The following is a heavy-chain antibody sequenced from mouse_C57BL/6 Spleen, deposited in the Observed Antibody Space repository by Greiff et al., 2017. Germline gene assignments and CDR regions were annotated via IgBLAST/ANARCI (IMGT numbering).Heavy chain of an antibody. CDR3: ARERATMVTYYAMDY. CDR2: IYPSDSET. J-gene: IGHJ4*01. D-gene: IGHD2-2*01. CDR1: GYTFTSYW. Sequence: QVQLQQPGAELVRPGSSVKLSCKASGYTFTSYWMDWVKQRPGPGLEWIGNIYPSDSETHYNQKFKDKATLTVDKSSSTAYMQLSSLTSEDSAVYYCARERATMVTYYAMDYWGQGTSVTVSS. V-gene: IGHV1-61*01.